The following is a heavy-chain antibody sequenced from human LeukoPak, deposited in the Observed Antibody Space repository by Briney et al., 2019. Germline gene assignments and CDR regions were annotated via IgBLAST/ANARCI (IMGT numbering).Heavy chain of an antibody. CDR2: INPNSGGT. CDR3: ARSSNVLLWFGELNYMDV. CDR1: GYTFTGYY. Sequence: ASVKVSCKASGYTFTGYYMHWVRQAPGQGLEWMGWINPNSGGTNYAQKFQGRVTMTRDTSISTAYMELSRLRSDDTAVYYCARSSNVLLWFGELNYMDVWGKGTTVTVSS. V-gene: IGHV1-2*02. J-gene: IGHJ6*03. D-gene: IGHD3-10*01.